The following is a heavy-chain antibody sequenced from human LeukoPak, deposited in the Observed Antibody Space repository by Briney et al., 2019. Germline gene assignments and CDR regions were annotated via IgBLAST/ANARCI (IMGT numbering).Heavy chain of an antibody. Sequence: ASVKVSFKSSGYTFSDYHIHWLRQAPGQALEWMGCSNPSSGGTNYEEKFHGRVTMTRDTSTNTAYMELSRLRSDDTAVYFCTRVRALAAAGTGARYFQDWGQGTLVTVSS. CDR1: GYTFSDYH. D-gene: IGHD6-13*01. CDR2: SNPSSGGT. V-gene: IGHV1-2*02. CDR3: TRVRALAAAGTGARYFQD. J-gene: IGHJ1*01.